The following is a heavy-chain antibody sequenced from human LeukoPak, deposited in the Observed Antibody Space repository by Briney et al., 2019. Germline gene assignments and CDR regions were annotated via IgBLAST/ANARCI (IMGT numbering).Heavy chain of an antibody. V-gene: IGHV3-23*01. D-gene: IGHD3-3*01. CDR1: GFTFSSYA. Sequence: GGSLRLSCAASGFTFSSYAMSWVRQAPGKGLEWVSAISGSGGSTYYADSVKRRLTISTDNSKNPLYLQMNSLRAEDTAVYYCAKTPYYDFWSGPHFDYWGQGTLVTVSS. J-gene: IGHJ4*02. CDR3: AKTPYYDFWSGPHFDY. CDR2: ISGSGGST.